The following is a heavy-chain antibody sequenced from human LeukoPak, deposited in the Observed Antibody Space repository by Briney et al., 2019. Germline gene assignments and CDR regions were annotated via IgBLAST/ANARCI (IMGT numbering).Heavy chain of an antibody. CDR1: GFTFDDYG. V-gene: IGHV3-20*04. CDR3: ARVTYSSSWWFDY. J-gene: IGHJ4*02. D-gene: IGHD6-13*01. CDR2: INWNGGST. Sequence: PGGSLRLSCAASGFTFDDYGMSWARHAPGKGLEWVSGINWNGGSTGYADSVKGRFTISRDNAKNSLYLQMNSLRAEDTALYYCARVTYSSSWWFDYWGQGTLVTVSS.